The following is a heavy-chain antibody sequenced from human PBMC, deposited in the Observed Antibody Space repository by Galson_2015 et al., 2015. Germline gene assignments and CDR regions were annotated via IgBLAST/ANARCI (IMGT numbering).Heavy chain of an antibody. J-gene: IGHJ4*02. CDR1: GGTFSIFA. Sequence: SVKVSCKASGGTFSIFAISWVRQAPGQRLEWMGGLLPIYGTPNYAQKFQGRVTITADESTSTAYMELSSLTSEDTAVFYCATSNADVYCSGGSCYRYSWGQGTLVTVSS. D-gene: IGHD2-15*01. CDR3: ATSNADVYCSGGSCYRYS. CDR2: LLPIYGTP. V-gene: IGHV1-69*13.